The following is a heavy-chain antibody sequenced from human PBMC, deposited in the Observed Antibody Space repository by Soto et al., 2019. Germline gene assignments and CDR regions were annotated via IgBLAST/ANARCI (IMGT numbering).Heavy chain of an antibody. Sequence: GESLKISCKGSGYSFTSYWIGWVRQMPGKGLEWMGIIYPGDSDTRYSPSFQGQVTISADKSISTAYLQWSSLKASDTAMYYCARHLGDSSGYYYYYYGMDVWGQGTTVTVS. CDR1: GYSFTSYW. J-gene: IGHJ6*02. D-gene: IGHD3-22*01. CDR3: ARHLGDSSGYYYYYYGMDV. CDR2: IYPGDSDT. V-gene: IGHV5-51*01.